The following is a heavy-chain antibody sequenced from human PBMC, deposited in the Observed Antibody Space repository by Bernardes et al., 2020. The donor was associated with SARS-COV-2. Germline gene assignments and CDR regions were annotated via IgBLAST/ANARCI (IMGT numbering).Heavy chain of an antibody. V-gene: IGHV3-33*08. Sequence: GGSLTLSCASSVFTFSIYFIHWVRQAPGKGLEWVAVICYVLSNKYYADSVKGRFTISRDNSKNTLYLQMNSLRAEDTAVYYCAATLGYWGQGTLVTVSS. CDR2: ICYVLSNK. J-gene: IGHJ4*02. CDR1: VFTFSIYF. D-gene: IGHD5-12*01. CDR3: AATLGY.